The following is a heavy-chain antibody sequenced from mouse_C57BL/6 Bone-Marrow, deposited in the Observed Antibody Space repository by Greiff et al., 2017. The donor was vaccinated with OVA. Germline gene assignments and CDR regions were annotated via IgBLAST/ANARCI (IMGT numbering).Heavy chain of an antibody. J-gene: IGHJ3*01. CDR3: ARPAYYGSSPFAY. Sequence: EVQLQQSGPVLVKPGASVKMSCKASGYTFTDYYMNWVKQSHGKSLEWIGVINPYNGGTSYNQKFKGKATLTVDKSSSTAYMELNSLTSEDSAVYYCARPAYYGSSPFAYWGQGTLVTVSA. D-gene: IGHD1-1*01. CDR1: GYTFTDYY. V-gene: IGHV1-19*01. CDR2: INPYNGGT.